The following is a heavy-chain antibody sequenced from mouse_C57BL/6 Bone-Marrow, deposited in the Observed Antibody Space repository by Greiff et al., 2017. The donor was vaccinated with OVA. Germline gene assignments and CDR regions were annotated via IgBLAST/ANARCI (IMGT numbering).Heavy chain of an antibody. D-gene: IGHD6-1*01. J-gene: IGHJ4*01. CDR2: IYPGSGST. CDR3: ARTSPYAMDY. V-gene: IGHV1-55*01. Sequence: QVQLQQPGAALVKPGSSVKLSFQASGYTFTRYWITWVKQRPGQGLEWIGDIYPGSGSTNYNEKFKSKATLTVDTSSSTAYMQLSSLTSEDSAVYYCARTSPYAMDYWGQGTSVTVSS. CDR1: GYTFTRYW.